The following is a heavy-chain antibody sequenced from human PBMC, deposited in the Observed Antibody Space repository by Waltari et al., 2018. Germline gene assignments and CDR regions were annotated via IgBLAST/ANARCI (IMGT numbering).Heavy chain of an antibody. CDR1: GFSLNTSGVG. D-gene: IGHD6-25*01. Sequence: QITLKESGPTLLKPTQTLTLTCTFSGFSLNTSGVGVGWIRQPPGKALEWLALIYWDDENRYNPSQKSRLTINKDTSKNQVVLTMTNMDPVDTATYYCAGRRGSGWPNNWFDPWGQGTLVTVSS. V-gene: IGHV2-5*02. J-gene: IGHJ5*02. CDR3: AGRRGSGWPNNWFDP. CDR2: IYWDDEN.